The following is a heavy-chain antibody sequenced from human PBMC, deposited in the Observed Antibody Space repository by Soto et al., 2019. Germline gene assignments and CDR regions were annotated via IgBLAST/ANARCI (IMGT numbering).Heavy chain of an antibody. CDR1: GFTVSSYA. J-gene: IGHJ6*03. V-gene: IGHV3-23*01. CDR3: AKALRFTFTTGYYMDV. D-gene: IGHD3-16*01. CDR2: ISGSGST. Sequence: EVQLLESGGGLVQPGGSLRLSCAASGFTVSSYAMSWVRQAPGKGLEWVSVISGSGSTYSADSVKGRFIISRDSSKNTVYLQMNSLRAEDTAVYYCAKALRFTFTTGYYMDVWGRGTTVTVSS.